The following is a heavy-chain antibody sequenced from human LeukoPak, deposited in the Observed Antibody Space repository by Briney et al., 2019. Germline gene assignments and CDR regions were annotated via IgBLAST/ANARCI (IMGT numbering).Heavy chain of an antibody. J-gene: IGHJ4*02. CDR1: GYTFTGYY. CDR2: INPNSGGT. CDR3: ARSLGSEAAAGTYDY. Sequence: ASVTVSCTASGYTFTGYYMHWVRQAPGQGLEWMGWINPNSGGTNYAQKFQGWVTMTRDTSISTAYMELSRLRSDDTAVYYCARSLGSEAAAGTYDYWGQGTLVTVSS. V-gene: IGHV1-2*04. D-gene: IGHD6-13*01.